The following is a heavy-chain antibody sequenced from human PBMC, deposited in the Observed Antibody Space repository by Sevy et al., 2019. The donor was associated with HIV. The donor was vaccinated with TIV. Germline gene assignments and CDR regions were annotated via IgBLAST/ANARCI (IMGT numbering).Heavy chain of an antibody. CDR3: AHALGYYDSSGYLH. Sequence: SGPTLVKPTQTLTLTCTFSGFSFSTSGVGVGWIRQPPGKALEWLTLIYWNDDKHYSPSLKSRLTITKDTSKNQVVLTMTNMDPVDTATYYCAHALGYYDSSGYLHWGQGTTVTVSS. CDR2: IYWNDDK. CDR1: GFSFSTSGVG. J-gene: IGHJ4*02. V-gene: IGHV2-5*01. D-gene: IGHD3-22*01.